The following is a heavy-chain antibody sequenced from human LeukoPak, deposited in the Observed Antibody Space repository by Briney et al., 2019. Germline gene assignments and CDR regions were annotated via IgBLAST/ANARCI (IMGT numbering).Heavy chain of an antibody. CDR2: ISYDGSYK. CDR3: AKDHSSGWNWGYYFDY. CDR1: GFTFSSYV. J-gene: IGHJ4*02. Sequence: TGGSLRLSCAASGFTFSSYVMHWVRQAPGRGLEWVALISYDGSYKYYVDSVKGRFTISRDNSKNTLYLQMNSLRAEDTAVYYCAKDHSSGWNWGYYFDYWGQGTLVTVSS. D-gene: IGHD6-19*01. V-gene: IGHV3-30*18.